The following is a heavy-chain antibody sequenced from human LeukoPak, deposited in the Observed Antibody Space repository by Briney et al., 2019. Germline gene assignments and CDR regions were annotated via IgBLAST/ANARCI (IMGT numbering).Heavy chain of an antibody. Sequence: PSETLSLTCTVSGGSISSYYWSWIRQPPGKGLEWIGYSSYSGNTNYNPSLKSRVTLLVDTSKNQFSLNLFSVTAADTAAYYCARGTDYGDSWGQGTLVTVSS. CDR3: ARGTDYGDS. J-gene: IGHJ4*02. CDR1: GGSISSYY. D-gene: IGHD2-2*01. CDR2: SSYSGNT. V-gene: IGHV4-59*01.